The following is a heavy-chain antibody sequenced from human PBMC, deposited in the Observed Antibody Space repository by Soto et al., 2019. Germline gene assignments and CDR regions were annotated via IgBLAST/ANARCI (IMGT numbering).Heavy chain of an antibody. CDR3: TTDNMPGTAYPQFDH. Sequence: PGGSLRLSCAASGFTLSNAWMSWVRQAPGKGLEWVGRIKSKTDGATIDYAAPVRGRFTISGDDSKGTLYLQMSNLKTEDTAVYYCTTDNMPGTAYPQFDHWGQGTLVTVSS. CDR1: GFTLSNAW. CDR2: IKSKTDGATI. V-gene: IGHV3-15*01. J-gene: IGHJ5*02. D-gene: IGHD1-1*01.